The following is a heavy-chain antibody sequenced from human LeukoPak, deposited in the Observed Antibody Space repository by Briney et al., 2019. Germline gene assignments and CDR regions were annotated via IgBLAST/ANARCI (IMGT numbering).Heavy chain of an antibody. CDR3: ARLNWYYASSGSDPFYYFDY. J-gene: IGHJ4*02. CDR1: GGSISCYF. Sequence: SETLSLTCTVSGGSISCYFWSWIRQPPGKGLEWIGYIYYSGSTNYNPSLKSRVTISVATSKNQSSLKLSSVTAADTAVYYCARLNWYYASSGSDPFYYFDYWGQGTLVTVSS. V-gene: IGHV4-59*08. CDR2: IYYSGST. D-gene: IGHD3-22*01.